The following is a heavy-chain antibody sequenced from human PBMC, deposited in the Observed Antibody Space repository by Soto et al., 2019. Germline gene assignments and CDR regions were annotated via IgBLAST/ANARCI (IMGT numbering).Heavy chain of an antibody. J-gene: IGHJ5*02. V-gene: IGHV3-30*18. Sequence: RLSCAASGFTFSSYGMHWVRQAPGKGLEWVAVISYDGSNKYYADSVKGRFTISRDNSKNTLYLQMNSLRAEDTAVYYCAKDIFSWGQGTLVTVSS. CDR1: GFTFSSYG. CDR2: ISYDGSNK. CDR3: AKDIFS.